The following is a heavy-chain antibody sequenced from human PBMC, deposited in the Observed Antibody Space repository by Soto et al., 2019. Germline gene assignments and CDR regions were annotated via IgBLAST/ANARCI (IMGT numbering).Heavy chain of an antibody. CDR2: IMPSFGTV. CDR3: ARGIREVSTAHI. CDR1: GGTFSSHV. J-gene: IGHJ3*02. V-gene: IGHV1-69*01. D-gene: IGHD2-8*02. Sequence: QVQLVQSGAEVKKPGSSVKVSCKASGGTFSSHVISWVRQAPRQGLEWMGGIMPSFGTVNYAQKFQGRVTITADESTSTAYMERRSLRSEDTTVYYCARGIREVSTAHIWGQVTMVTVSS.